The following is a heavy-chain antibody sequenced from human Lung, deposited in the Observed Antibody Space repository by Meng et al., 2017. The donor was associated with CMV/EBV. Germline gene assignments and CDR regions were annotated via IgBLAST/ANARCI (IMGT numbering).Heavy chain of an antibody. D-gene: IGHD2-21*02. CDR1: SSSV. Sequence: SSSVWTGGGKVPEKGLEWLGESYHNGSTNYNPSLKSRVTISVDKFKNQFSLKLGSVTAADTAVYYCARIERRRILKYCGSDCSTTDYWGQGTLVTVSS. J-gene: IGHJ4*02. V-gene: IGHV4-4*02. CDR3: ARIERRRILKYCGSDCSTTDY. CDR2: SYHNGST.